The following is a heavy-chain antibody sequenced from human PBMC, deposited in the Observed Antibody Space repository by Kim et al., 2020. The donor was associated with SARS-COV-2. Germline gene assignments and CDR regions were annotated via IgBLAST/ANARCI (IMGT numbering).Heavy chain of an antibody. D-gene: IGHD4-17*01. J-gene: IGHJ4*02. V-gene: IGHV3-48*01. CDR3: ARDYGGNLGY. CDR2: STR. Sequence: STRSYAYAVKGRFTISRDNAKNSLYLQMNSLRAEDTAVYYCARDYGGNLGYWGQGTLVTVSS.